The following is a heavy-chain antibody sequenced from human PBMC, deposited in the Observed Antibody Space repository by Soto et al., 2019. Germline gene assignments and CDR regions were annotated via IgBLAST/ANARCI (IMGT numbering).Heavy chain of an antibody. Sequence: GSLRLSCASSGFTVSSNYMSWVRQAPGKGLEWVSVIYSGGSTYYADSVKGRFTISRDNSKNTLYLQMNSLRAEDTAVYYCARLAAAGDDAFDIWGQGTMVTVSS. CDR1: GFTVSSNY. D-gene: IGHD6-13*01. J-gene: IGHJ3*02. CDR3: ARLAAAGDDAFDI. CDR2: IYSGGST. V-gene: IGHV3-53*01.